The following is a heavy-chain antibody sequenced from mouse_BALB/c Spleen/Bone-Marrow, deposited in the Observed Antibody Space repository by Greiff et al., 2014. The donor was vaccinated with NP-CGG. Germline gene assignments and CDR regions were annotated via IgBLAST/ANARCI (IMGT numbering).Heavy chain of an antibody. CDR2: INPNYGGV. J-gene: IGHJ2*01. Sequence: EVQLQQSGPELLKPGASVKISCTTSGYNFTDSTIHWVRQKPGKSLEWIGSINPNYGGVNYNQKFKDKATLTVDKSSSTAYMELRSLTAEYSAGYYCSRGLWCYWGQGTTLTVSS. CDR1: GYNFTDST. D-gene: IGHD1-1*02. CDR3: SRGLWCY. V-gene: IGHV1-22*01.